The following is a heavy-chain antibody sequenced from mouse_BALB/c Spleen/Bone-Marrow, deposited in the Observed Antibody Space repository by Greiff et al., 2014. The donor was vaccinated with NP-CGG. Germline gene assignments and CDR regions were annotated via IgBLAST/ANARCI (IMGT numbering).Heavy chain of an antibody. V-gene: IGHV2-9*02. CDR3: ARITTATGAMDY. J-gene: IGHJ4*01. CDR1: GFSLTSYG. Sequence: VQLQQSGPGLVAPSQSLFISCTVSGFSLTSYGVHWVRQPPGKGLEWLGVIWADGSTNYNSALMSRLSISKDNSKSQVFLKMNSLQTDDTAMYYCARITTATGAMDYWGQGTSVTVSS. D-gene: IGHD1-2*01. CDR2: IWADGST.